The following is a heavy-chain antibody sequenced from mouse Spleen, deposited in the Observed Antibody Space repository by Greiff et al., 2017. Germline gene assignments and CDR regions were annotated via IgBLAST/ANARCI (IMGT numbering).Heavy chain of an antibody. CDR3: ARRGHDGPYWYFDV. D-gene: IGHD2-3*01. CDR2: ISYDGSN. Sequence: EVQLQQSGPGLVKPSQSLSLTCSVTGYSITSGYYWKWIRQFPGNKLEWMGYISYDGSNNYNPSLKNRISITRDTSKNQFFLKLNSVTTEDTATYYCARRGHDGPYWYFDVWGAGTTVTVSS. CDR1: GYSITSGYY. J-gene: IGHJ1*01. V-gene: IGHV3-6*01.